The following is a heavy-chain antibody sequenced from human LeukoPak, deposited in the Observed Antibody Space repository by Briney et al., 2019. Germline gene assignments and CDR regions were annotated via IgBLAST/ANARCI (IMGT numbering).Heavy chain of an antibody. V-gene: IGHV1-69*05. CDR3: ARDSADLRRPSYYYYYMDV. Sequence: ASVKVSCKASGGTLSSYAISWVRQAPGQGLEWMGGIIPIFGTANYAQKFQGRVTITTDESTSTAYMELSSLRSEDTAVYYCARDSADLRRPSYYYYYMDVWGKGTTVTVSS. CDR2: IIPIFGTA. CDR1: GGTLSSYA. J-gene: IGHJ6*03. D-gene: IGHD6-6*01.